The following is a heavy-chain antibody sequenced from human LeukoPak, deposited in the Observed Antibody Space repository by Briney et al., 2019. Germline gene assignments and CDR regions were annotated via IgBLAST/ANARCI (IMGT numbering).Heavy chain of an antibody. J-gene: IGHJ4*02. CDR2: ISGNGGRT. Sequence: GGSLRLSCAASGCTFSNYAMAWVRQAPGKGLEWVSAISGNGGRTYSADSVQGRFTISRDNSKNTVYLQMDNLRAEDSAMYYCAKAHSISWPYAFDSWGQGTLVTVSS. CDR1: GCTFSNYA. CDR3: AKAHSISWPYAFDS. V-gene: IGHV3-23*01. D-gene: IGHD6-13*01.